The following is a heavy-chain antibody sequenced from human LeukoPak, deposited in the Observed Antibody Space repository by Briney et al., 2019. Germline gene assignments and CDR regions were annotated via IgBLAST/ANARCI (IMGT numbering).Heavy chain of an antibody. CDR2: IYLYGTT. J-gene: IGHJ6*02. CDR3: ARQKWEQQGRDYYFNGLDV. CDR1: IGSISSSKW. Sequence: SETLSLTCSVSIGSISSSKWWSWVRQSPVKGLEWIGEIYLYGTTNYNPSFTSRVTMSADRSRNQFSLKLTSVTAADTAVYYCARQKWEQQGRDYYFNGLDVWGPGTTVIVSS. D-gene: IGHD1/OR15-1a*01. V-gene: IGHV4-4*02.